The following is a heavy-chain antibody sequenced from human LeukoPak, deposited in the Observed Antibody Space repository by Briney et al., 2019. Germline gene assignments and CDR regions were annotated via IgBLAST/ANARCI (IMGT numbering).Heavy chain of an antibody. D-gene: IGHD3-3*01. CDR3: ARARYYDFWSGYYKRKNYYYYYMDV. Sequence: WASVKVSCKASGGTFSSYAISWVRQALGQGLEWMGGIIPIFGTANYAQKFQGRVTITTDESTSTAYMELSSLRSEDTAVYYCARARYYDFWSGYYKRKNYYYYYMDVWGKGTTVTVSS. J-gene: IGHJ6*03. CDR2: IIPIFGTA. CDR1: GGTFSSYA. V-gene: IGHV1-69*05.